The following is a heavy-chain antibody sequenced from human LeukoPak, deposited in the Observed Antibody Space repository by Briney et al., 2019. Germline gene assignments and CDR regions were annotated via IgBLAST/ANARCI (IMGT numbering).Heavy chain of an antibody. D-gene: IGHD3-10*01. V-gene: IGHV3-23*01. CDR1: GFTFTNYA. CDR2: ISAGGGTT. CDR3: AKGIYYVSGSYPYYFDY. J-gene: IGHJ4*02. Sequence: GGSLRLSCVASGFTFTNYAMSWVRQAPGKGLEWVSAISAGGGTTYYADSVKGRFTISRDNSKNTLSLQMNSLRAEDTAVYYCAKGIYYVSGSYPYYFDYWGQGTLVTVSS.